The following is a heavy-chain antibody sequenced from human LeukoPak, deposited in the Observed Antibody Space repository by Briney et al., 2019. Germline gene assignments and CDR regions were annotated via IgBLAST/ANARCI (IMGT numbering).Heavy chain of an antibody. Sequence: GGSLRLSCAASGFTFSSYGMHWVRQAPGKGLEWVAFIRYDGSNKYYADSVRGRFTISRDNSKNTLYLQMNSLRAEDMALYYCAKAAVAGGDYFDYWGQGTLVTVSS. CDR3: AKAAVAGGDYFDY. V-gene: IGHV3-30*02. J-gene: IGHJ4*02. CDR2: IRYDGSNK. CDR1: GFTFSSYG. D-gene: IGHD6-19*01.